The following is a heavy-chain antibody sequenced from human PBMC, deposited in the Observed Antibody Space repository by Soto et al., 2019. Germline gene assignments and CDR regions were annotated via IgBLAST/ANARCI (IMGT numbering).Heavy chain of an antibody. CDR2: INAGNGDT. J-gene: IGHJ6*02. V-gene: IGHV1-3*01. D-gene: IGHD3-3*01. CDR3: ARAQYYDFWSGSPGGMDV. Sequence: ASVKVSSKASGYTFTSYAMHWLRQAPGQRLEWMGWINAGNGDTKYSQKFQGRVTITRDTSASTAYMELSSLRSEDTAVYYCARAQYYDFWSGSPGGMDVWGQRTTVTVSS. CDR1: GYTFTSYA.